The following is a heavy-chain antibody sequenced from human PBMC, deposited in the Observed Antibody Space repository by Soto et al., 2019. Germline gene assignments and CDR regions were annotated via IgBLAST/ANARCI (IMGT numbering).Heavy chain of an antibody. V-gene: IGHV4-34*01. Sequence: SETLSLTCAVYGGSFSGYYWSWIRQPPGKGLEWIGEINHSGSTNYNPSLKSRVSISVDTSKNQFSLKLSSVTAADTAVYYCARVIRDIVVVVAATQGPYYYYYMDVWGKGTTVTVSS. J-gene: IGHJ6*03. CDR2: INHSGST. D-gene: IGHD2-15*01. CDR3: ARVIRDIVVVVAATQGPYYYYYMDV. CDR1: GGSFSGYY.